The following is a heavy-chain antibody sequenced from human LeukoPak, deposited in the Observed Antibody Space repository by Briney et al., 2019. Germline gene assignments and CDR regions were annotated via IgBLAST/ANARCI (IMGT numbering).Heavy chain of an antibody. D-gene: IGHD3-3*01. CDR2: ISSSSSYI. V-gene: IGHV3-21*01. CDR3: ARDGRIFGVVIPFDY. CDR1: GFTFSSYS. J-gene: IGHJ4*02. Sequence: GGSLRLSCAASGFTFSSYSMNWVRQAPGKGLEWVSSISSSSSYIYYADSVKGRFTISRDNSKNTLYLQMNSLRAEDTAVYYCARDGRIFGVVIPFDYWGQGTLVTVSS.